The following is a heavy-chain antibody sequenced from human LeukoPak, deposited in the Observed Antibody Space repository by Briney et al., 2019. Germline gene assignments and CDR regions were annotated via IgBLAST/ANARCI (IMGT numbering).Heavy chain of an antibody. CDR1: GGPISSGGYY. CDR2: IYYSGST. V-gene: IGHV4-31*03. D-gene: IGHD4-17*01. J-gene: IGHJ5*02. CDR3: ARADEGPDYGDYVGYNWFDP. Sequence: SQTLSLNCTVSGGPISSGGYYWSWIRQHPGKGLEWIGYIYYSGSTYYNPSLKSRVTISVDTSKNQFSLKLSSVTAADTAVYYCARADEGPDYGDYVGYNWFDPWGQGTLVTVSS.